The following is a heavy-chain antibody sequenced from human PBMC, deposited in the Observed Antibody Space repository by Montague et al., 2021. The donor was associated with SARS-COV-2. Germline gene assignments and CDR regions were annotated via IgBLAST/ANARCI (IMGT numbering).Heavy chain of an antibody. D-gene: IGHD5-24*01. CDR2: IWFDGTEI. Sequence: SLRLSCAASGFTFNAYNMHWVRQAPGKGLEWVTVIWFDGTEIHYADSVKGRFAISRDNSKSTLYLQMNSLRAEDTAVYYCARGGQMATTVFDSWGQGTLVTVSS. CDR1: GFTFNAYN. V-gene: IGHV3-33*08. CDR3: ARGGQMATTVFDS. J-gene: IGHJ4*02.